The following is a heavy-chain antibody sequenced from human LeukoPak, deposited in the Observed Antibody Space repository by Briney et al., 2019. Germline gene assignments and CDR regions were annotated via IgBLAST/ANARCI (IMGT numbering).Heavy chain of an antibody. J-gene: IGHJ4*02. Sequence: SETLSLTCSVSGGSISSNYWSWIRQPPGKGLEWIGNIYYSGSTNYNPSLKSRVTISVDTPKNQFSLKLSSVTAADTAVYYCARVQQQLLPFDYWGQGILVTVSS. CDR1: GGSISSNY. CDR3: ARVQQQLLPFDY. D-gene: IGHD6-13*01. V-gene: IGHV4-59*01. CDR2: IYYSGST.